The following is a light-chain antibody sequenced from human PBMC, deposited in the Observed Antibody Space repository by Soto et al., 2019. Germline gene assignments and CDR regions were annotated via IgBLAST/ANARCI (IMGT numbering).Light chain of an antibody. J-gene: IGLJ2*01. Sequence: SSELTQPPSVSVAPGQTASFTCGGHNIWSKSVHWYQQKPGQAPILVIYDDDDRPLGIPGRFSGSNSGSAATLTISRVEAGDEADYYCQVWDSDTDHVVFGGGTQLTVL. V-gene: IGLV3-21*02. CDR2: DDD. CDR3: QVWDSDTDHVV. CDR1: NIWSKS.